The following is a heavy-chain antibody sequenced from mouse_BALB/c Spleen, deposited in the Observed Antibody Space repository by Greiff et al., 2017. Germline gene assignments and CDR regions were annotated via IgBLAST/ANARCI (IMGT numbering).Heavy chain of an antibody. CDR1: GYTFTSYW. CDR2: INPSNGRT. J-gene: IGHJ2*01. CDR3: ADGKNFDY. V-gene: IGHV1S81*02. D-gene: IGHD2-1*01. Sequence: QVQLQQPGAELVKPGASVKLSCKASGYTFTSYWMHWVKQRPGQGLEWIGEINPSNGRTNYNEKFKSKATLTVDKSSSTAYMQLSSLTSEDSAVYYCADGKNFDYWGQGTTLTVSS.